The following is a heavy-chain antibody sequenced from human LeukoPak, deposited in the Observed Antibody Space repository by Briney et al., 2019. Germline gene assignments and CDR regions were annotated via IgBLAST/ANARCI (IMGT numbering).Heavy chain of an antibody. CDR1: GGSISSSSYY. V-gene: IGHV4-61*02. Sequence: SETLSLTCTVSGGSISSSSYYWGWIRQPAGKGLEWIGRTYTSGSTNYNPSLKSRVTMSVDTSKNQFSLKLSSVTAADTAVYYCARGGQDYFDNWGQGTLVTVSS. CDR2: TYTSGST. J-gene: IGHJ4*02. CDR3: ARGGQDYFDN.